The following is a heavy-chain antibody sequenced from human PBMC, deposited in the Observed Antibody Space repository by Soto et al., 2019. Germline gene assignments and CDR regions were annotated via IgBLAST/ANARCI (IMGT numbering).Heavy chain of an antibody. V-gene: IGHV3-30*18. D-gene: IGHD2-15*01. CDR1: GFTFSNYG. CDR3: AKLDEGGLQYAYYAMDV. J-gene: IGHJ6*02. Sequence: PXGSLRLSCVASGFTFSNYGMHWVRQAPGKGLEWVAVISYDGSNKYYADSVKGRFTISRDNSKNTLYLQMTSLRTEDTALYYCAKLDEGGLQYAYYAMDVWGQGTTVTVSS. CDR2: ISYDGSNK.